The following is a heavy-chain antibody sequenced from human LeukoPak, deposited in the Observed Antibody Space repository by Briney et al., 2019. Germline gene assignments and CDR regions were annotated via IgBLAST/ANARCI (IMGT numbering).Heavy chain of an antibody. CDR3: AKDRWTMVRGVSSFDY. V-gene: IGHV3-30*02. CDR2: IRYDGSNK. CDR1: GFTVSSYG. J-gene: IGHJ4*02. Sequence: GVSLRLSCAASGFTVSSYGMHWVRQAPGKGLEWVAFIRYDGSNKYYADSVKGRFTISRDNSKNTLYLQMNSLRAEDTAVYYCAKDRWTMVRGVSSFDYWGQGTLVTVSS. D-gene: IGHD3-10*01.